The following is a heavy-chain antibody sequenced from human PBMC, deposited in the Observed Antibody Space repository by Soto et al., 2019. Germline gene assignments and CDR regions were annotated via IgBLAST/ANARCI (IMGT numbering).Heavy chain of an antibody. CDR2: ISYDGSNK. V-gene: IGHV3-30*18. CDR3: AKTGDEYSSSSSDY. Sequence: GGSLRLSCAASGFTFSSYGMHWVRQAPGKGLEWVAVISYDGSNKYYADSVKGRFTISRDNSKNTLYLQMNSLRAEDTAVYYCAKTGDEYSSSSSDYWGQGTLVT. CDR1: GFTFSSYG. D-gene: IGHD6-6*01. J-gene: IGHJ4*02.